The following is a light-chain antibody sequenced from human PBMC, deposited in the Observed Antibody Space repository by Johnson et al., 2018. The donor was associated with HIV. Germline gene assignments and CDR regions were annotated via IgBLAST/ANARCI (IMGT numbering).Light chain of an antibody. CDR3: GTWDSSLSAPRV. CDR2: ENN. Sequence: QSVLTQPPSVSAAPGQKVTISCSGSSSDMGNYAVSWYQQLPGTAPKLLIYENNKRPSGIPDRFSASQSGTSATLDITGLQTGDEADYYCGTWDSSLSAPRVFGTGTKVTVL. J-gene: IGLJ1*01. V-gene: IGLV1-51*02. CDR1: SSDMGNYA.